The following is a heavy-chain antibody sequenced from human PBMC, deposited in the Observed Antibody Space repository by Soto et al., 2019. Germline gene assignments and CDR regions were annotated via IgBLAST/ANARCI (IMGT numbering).Heavy chain of an antibody. D-gene: IGHD6-19*01. CDR1: GYTFTIYG. CDR2: ISAYNGNT. V-gene: IGHV1-18*01. J-gene: IGHJ5*02. CDR3: ARSLNPYRSGWFGLFDP. Sequence: ASVEVSCKASGYTFTIYGISWVRQAPGQGLEWMGWISAYNGNTNYAQKFQGRVTVTTDTSTSTAYMELRSLRSDDTAVYYCARSLNPYRSGWFGLFDPWGQGTLVTVSS.